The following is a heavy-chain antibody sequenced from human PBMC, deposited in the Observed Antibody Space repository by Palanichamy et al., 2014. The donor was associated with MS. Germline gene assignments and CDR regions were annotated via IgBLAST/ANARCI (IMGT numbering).Heavy chain of an antibody. J-gene: IGHJ4*02. V-gene: IGHV1-3*01. CDR3: AREGSYDFWSGYHDY. D-gene: IGHD3-3*01. CDR1: GYTFTSYA. Sequence: QVQLVQSGAEVKKPGASVKVSCKASGYTFTSYAMHWVRQAPGQRLEWMGWINAGNGNTKYSQKFQGRVTITRDTSASTAYMELSSLRSEDTAVYYCAREGSYDFWSGYHDYWGQGTLVTVSS. CDR2: INAGNGNT.